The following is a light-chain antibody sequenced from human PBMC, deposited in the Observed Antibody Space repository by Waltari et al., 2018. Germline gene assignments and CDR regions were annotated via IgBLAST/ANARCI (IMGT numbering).Light chain of an antibody. Sequence: DTQMTQSPSSLSASVGDRVTITCRASQSISSYLNWYQQKPGKAPKLLIYAASSLQSGVPSRFSGSGSGTDFTLTISSLQPDDFATYYCRQRYSTPSTFGQGTKVEIK. V-gene: IGKV1-39*01. CDR1: QSISSY. CDR2: AAS. CDR3: RQRYSTPST. J-gene: IGKJ2*02.